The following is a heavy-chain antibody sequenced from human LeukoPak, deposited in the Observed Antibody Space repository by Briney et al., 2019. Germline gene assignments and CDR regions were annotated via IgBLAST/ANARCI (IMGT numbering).Heavy chain of an antibody. CDR3: ARVWGVRMGLAYYYMDV. CDR1: GYTFTGYY. V-gene: IGHV1-2*02. CDR2: INPNSGGT. Sequence: ASVKVSCKASGYTFTGYYMHWVRQAPGQGLEGMGWINPNSGGTNYAQKFQGRVTMTRDTSISTDYMELSMLRSDDTCVSYCARVWGVRMGLAYYYMDVWGKGTTVTVSS. D-gene: IGHD3-16*01. J-gene: IGHJ6*03.